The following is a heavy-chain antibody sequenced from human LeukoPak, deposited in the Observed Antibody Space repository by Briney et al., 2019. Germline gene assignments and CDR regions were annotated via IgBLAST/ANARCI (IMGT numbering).Heavy chain of an antibody. D-gene: IGHD1-7*01. V-gene: IGHV3-21*01. J-gene: IGHJ4*02. CDR3: ARESSGTTGDYFDY. CDR2: ISSSSSYI. Sequence: PGGSLRLSCAASGFTFSSYSMNWVRQAPGKGLEWASSISSSSSYIYYADSVKGRFTISRDNAKNSLYLQMNSLRAEDTAVYYCARESSGTTGDYFDYWGQGTLVTVSS. CDR1: GFTFSSYS.